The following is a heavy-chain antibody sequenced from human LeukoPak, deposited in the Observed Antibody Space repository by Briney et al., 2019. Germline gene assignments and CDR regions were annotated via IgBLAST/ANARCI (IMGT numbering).Heavy chain of an antibody. D-gene: IGHD5-24*01. CDR1: GYTFTGYY. V-gene: IGHV1-2*04. CDR2: INPSSGGT. J-gene: IGHJ3*02. CDR3: ARDPGRDGYNYAFDI. Sequence: ASVKVSCKASGYTFTGYYMHWVRQAPGQGLEWMGWINPSSGGTNYAQKFQGWVTMTRDTSISTAYMELSRLRSDDTAVYYCARDPGRDGYNYAFDIWGQGTMVTVSS.